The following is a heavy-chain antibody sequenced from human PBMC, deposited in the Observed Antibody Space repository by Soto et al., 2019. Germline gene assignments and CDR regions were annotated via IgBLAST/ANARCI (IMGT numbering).Heavy chain of an antibody. J-gene: IGHJ4*02. CDR3: AKAVDHLAWGVFDN. CDR1: GFTFSDYP. Sequence: PGGSLRLSCVVSGFTFSDYPMSWVRQAPGKGLEWVSIISVRGGNIHYGDSVKGRFTISRDNSRDSLFLQMNNMRVEDTAVYFCAKAVDHLAWGVFDNWGQGTLVTVSS. CDR2: ISVRGGNI. D-gene: IGHD1-26*01. V-gene: IGHV3-23*01.